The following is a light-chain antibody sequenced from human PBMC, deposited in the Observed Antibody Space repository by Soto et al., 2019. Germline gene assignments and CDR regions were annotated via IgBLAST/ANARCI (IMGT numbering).Light chain of an antibody. CDR2: EVN. J-gene: IGLJ1*01. CDR3: NSYAGSNIYV. Sequence: QSALTQPPSASGSPGQSVTISCTGTSSDVGGYNFVSWYQHHPGKAPKLIIYEVNKRPSGVPNRFSGSKSGNTASLTVSGLQAEDDADSYCNSYAGSNIYVFGTGTKLTVL. V-gene: IGLV2-8*01. CDR1: SSDVGGYNF.